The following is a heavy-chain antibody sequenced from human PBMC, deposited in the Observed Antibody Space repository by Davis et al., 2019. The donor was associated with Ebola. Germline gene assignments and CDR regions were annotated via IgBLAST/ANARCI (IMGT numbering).Heavy chain of an antibody. V-gene: IGHV4-61*01. J-gene: IGHJ4*02. CDR3: ARVPYYGSGSYSLDY. Sequence: PSETLSLTCTVSGGSVSSGSYYWSWIRQPPGKGLEWIGYIYYSGSTNYNPSLKSRVTISVDTSKNQFSLKLSSVTAADTAVYYCARVPYYGSGSYSLDYWGQGTLVTVSS. CDR1: GGSVSSGSYY. D-gene: IGHD3-10*01. CDR2: IYYSGST.